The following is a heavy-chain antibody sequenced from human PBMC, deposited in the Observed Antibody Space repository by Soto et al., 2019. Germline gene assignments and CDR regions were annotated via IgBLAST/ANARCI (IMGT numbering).Heavy chain of an antibody. D-gene: IGHD3-10*01. V-gene: IGHV5-51*01. CDR2: IYPGDSKT. Sequence: PGESLKISCKGSGFSFTTYWIAWVRQMPGKGLGWMGIIYPGDSKTTYSPSFQGQVTISADKSISTAYLQWSSLKASDTAMYYCAGGGVRGVITRTRDYYGMDVWGQGTTVTVSS. CDR3: AGGGVRGVITRTRDYYGMDV. J-gene: IGHJ6*02. CDR1: GFSFTTYW.